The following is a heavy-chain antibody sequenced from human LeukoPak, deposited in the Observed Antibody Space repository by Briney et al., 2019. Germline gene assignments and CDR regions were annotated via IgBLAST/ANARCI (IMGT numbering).Heavy chain of an antibody. D-gene: IGHD1-26*01. J-gene: IGHJ4*02. CDR1: GGSISSYY. Sequence: SEPLSLTCTVSGGSISSYYWSWIRQPAGKGLEWIGYNYYSGSTNYNPSLKSRVTISVDTSKNQFSLKLSSVTAADTAVYYCASFSLDVVGAKFDYWGQGTLVTVSS. CDR3: ASFSLDVVGAKFDY. CDR2: NYYSGST. V-gene: IGHV4-59*08.